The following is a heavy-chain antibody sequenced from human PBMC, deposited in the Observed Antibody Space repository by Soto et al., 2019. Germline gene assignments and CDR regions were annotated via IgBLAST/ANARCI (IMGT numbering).Heavy chain of an antibody. Sequence: QVQLVQSGAEVKKPGSSVKVSCKASGGTFSSYAISWVRQAPGQGLEWMGGIIPILGTANYAQKFQGRVTITADESTSTAYMELSSLRSEDTAVYYCARGLTIFGVVSTTGIDYWGQGTLVTVSS. V-gene: IGHV1-69*01. J-gene: IGHJ4*02. D-gene: IGHD3-3*01. CDR3: ARGLTIFGVVSTTGIDY. CDR2: IIPILGTA. CDR1: GGTFSSYA.